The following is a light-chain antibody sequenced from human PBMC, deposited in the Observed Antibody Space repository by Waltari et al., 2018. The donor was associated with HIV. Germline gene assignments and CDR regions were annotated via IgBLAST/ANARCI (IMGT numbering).Light chain of an antibody. CDR3: QQYNNWLWT. CDR2: GAS. J-gene: IGKJ1*01. Sequence: EIVMTQSPATLSVSPGERAPLSCRASQSVSSNLAWYQQKPGQDPRLLIYGASTRATGIPARFSGSGSGTEFTLTISSLQSEDFAVYYCQQYNNWLWTFGQGTKVEIK. CDR1: QSVSSN. V-gene: IGKV3-15*01.